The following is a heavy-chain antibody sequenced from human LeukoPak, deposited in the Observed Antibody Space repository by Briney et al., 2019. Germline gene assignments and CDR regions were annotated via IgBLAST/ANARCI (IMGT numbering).Heavy chain of an antibody. CDR1: GGTISGSNW. CDR3: ASRLRHLLGY. D-gene: IGHD3-16*01. J-gene: IGHJ4*02. Sequence: SGTLSLTCAVSGGTISGSNWWSWVRPPPGKGLEWIGEIFHSGSTNYSPSLKSRVTISIDKSKNQFSLKLTSVTVADTAVYYCASRLRHLLGYWGQGNLVTVSS. CDR2: IFHSGST. V-gene: IGHV4-4*02.